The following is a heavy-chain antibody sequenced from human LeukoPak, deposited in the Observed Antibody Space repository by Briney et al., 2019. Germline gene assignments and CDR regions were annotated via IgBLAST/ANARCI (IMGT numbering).Heavy chain of an antibody. D-gene: IGHD6-13*01. CDR2: IYYSGRT. CDR3: ARHARRVWRGAAAGLFDY. CDR1: GGSISSSSYY. Sequence: SETLSLTCTVSGGSISSSSYYWGWLRQPPGKGLEWLGSIYYSGRTYYNPSLKSRVTISVDTSKNQFSLKLSSVTAADTAVYYCARHARRVWRGAAAGLFDYGGQGTLVTVSS. J-gene: IGHJ4*02. V-gene: IGHV4-39*01.